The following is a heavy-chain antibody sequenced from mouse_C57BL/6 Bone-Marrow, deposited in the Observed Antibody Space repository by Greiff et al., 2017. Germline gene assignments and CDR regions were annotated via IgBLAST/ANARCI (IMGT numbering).Heavy chain of an antibody. CDR1: GYSITSGYY. CDR2: ISYDGSN. V-gene: IGHV3-6*01. J-gene: IGHJ3*01. Sequence: EVKLVESGPGLVKPSQSLSLTCSVTGYSITSGYYWNWIRQFPGNKLEWMGYISYDGSNNYNPSLKNRISITRDTSKNQFFLKLNSVTTEDTATYYCAREGGYPWFAYWGQGTLVTVSA. CDR3: AREGGYPWFAY. D-gene: IGHD2-2*01.